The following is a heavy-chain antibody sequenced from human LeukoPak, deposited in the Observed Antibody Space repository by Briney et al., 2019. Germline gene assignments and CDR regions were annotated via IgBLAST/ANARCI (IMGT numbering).Heavy chain of an antibody. V-gene: IGHV3-53*01. J-gene: IGHJ4*02. CDR1: GFTVSRNY. CDR2: LYSDGST. CDR3: ARCTTGRTFGSLREIKRSREIDY. D-gene: IGHD1-1*01. Sequence: PGGSLRLSCAASGFTVSRNYMSWVRQAPGKGLEWVSVLYSDGSTYHADSVKGRFTISRDNAKNSLYLQMNSLRVEDTAVYYCARCTTGRTFGSLREIKRSREIDYWGQGTLVTVSS.